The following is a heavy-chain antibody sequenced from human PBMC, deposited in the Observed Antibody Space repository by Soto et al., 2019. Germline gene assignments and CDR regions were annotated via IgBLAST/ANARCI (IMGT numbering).Heavy chain of an antibody. CDR2: INGNTGST. V-gene: IGHV1-18*01. Sequence: QVQLVQSGAEVKKPGASVKVSCKTPGNFCSKYGISWVRQAPGQGLEWMGWINGNTGSTNYAQKSRGRVTMTTDTSTGMVYMELSSLTSDDTAIYYCGRDGDQWDQRYLDYWGQGTLVSV. D-gene: IGHD1-26*01. CDR1: GNFCSKYG. J-gene: IGHJ4*02. CDR3: GRDGDQWDQRYLDY.